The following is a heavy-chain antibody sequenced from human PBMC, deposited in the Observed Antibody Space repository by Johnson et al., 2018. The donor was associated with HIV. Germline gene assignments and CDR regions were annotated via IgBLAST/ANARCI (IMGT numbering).Heavy chain of an antibody. CDR1: GFIFGDYG. J-gene: IGHJ3*02. Sequence: EQLVESGGNLVQPGRSLRLSCAASGFIFGDYGMHWVRQAPGKGLEWVANIKEDGSERYYVDSVRGRFTISRDNSKNTLYLQMNSLRAEDTAVYYCARGPTYYYDSSGYWSDAFDICGQGTMVTVSS. V-gene: IGHV3-7*01. CDR2: IKEDGSER. D-gene: IGHD3-22*01. CDR3: ARGPTYYYDSSGYWSDAFDI.